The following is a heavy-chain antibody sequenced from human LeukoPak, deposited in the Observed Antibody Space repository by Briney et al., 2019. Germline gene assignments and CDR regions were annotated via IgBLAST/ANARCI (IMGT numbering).Heavy chain of an antibody. D-gene: IGHD3-3*01. Sequence: GRSLRLSCAASGFTFSSYAMSWVRQAPGKGMEWVSAISGIVGSTYYADSVKGRFTISRDNSKNTLYLQMNSLRAEDTAVHYCAKDPPANLEWPAWGQGTLVTVSS. J-gene: IGHJ5*02. CDR1: GFTFSSYA. V-gene: IGHV3-23*01. CDR2: ISGIVGST. CDR3: AKDPPANLEWPA.